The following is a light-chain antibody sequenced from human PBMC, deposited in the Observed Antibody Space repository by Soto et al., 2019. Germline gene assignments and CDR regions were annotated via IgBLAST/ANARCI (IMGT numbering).Light chain of an antibody. CDR1: QSVSSSY. J-gene: IGKJ4*01. V-gene: IGKV3-20*01. CDR3: QQYGSSPLT. Sequence: EIVLTQSPGTLSLSPGERATLSCRASQSVSSSYLAWYQQKPGQAPRLHIYGASSRATCIPDRFSGSGSGTDFTLTISRLEPEDFAVYYCQQYGSSPLTFGGGTKVEIK. CDR2: GAS.